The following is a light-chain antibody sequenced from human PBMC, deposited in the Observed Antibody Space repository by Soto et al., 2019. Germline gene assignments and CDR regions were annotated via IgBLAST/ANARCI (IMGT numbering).Light chain of an antibody. Sequence: EIVMTQSPATLSVTPGERVTLSCRASQSVSSNLAWYQQKPGQAPRLLIYGISKRATDIPDRFSGSGSGTEFTLTISTLQPEDFATYYCQQHGQWPITFGQGTRLEI. CDR2: GIS. J-gene: IGKJ5*01. V-gene: IGKV3D-15*01. CDR1: QSVSSN. CDR3: QQHGQWPIT.